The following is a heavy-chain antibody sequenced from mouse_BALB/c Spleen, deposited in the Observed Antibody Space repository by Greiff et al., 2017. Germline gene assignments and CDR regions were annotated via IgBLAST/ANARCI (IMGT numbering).Heavy chain of an antibody. CDR2: IDPETGGT. CDR3: TRLLRLRDYAMDY. D-gene: IGHD1-2*01. Sequence: QVQLQQSGAELVRPGASVTLSCKASGYTFTDYEMHWVKQTPVHGLEWIGAIDPETGGTAYNQKFKGKATLTADKSSSTAYMELRSLTSEDSAVYYCTRLLRLRDYAMDYWGQGTSVTVSS. J-gene: IGHJ4*01. V-gene: IGHV1-15*01. CDR1: GYTFTDYE.